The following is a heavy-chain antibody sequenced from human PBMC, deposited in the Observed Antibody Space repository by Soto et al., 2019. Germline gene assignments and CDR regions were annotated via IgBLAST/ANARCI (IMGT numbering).Heavy chain of an antibody. D-gene: IGHD2-21*02. J-gene: IGHJ4*02. CDR1: GDSINNDY. CDR2: IFYSGST. V-gene: IGHV4-59*01. CDR3: ATGGDGYRFDY. Sequence: QVQLQESGPGLVKPSETLSLTCTVSGDSINNDYWSWIRQPPGRGLEWIGYIFYSGSTNYNPSLKSRVTMSVDRSKNHFSLKLTSLTAADTAVYYCATGGDGYRFDYWGQGTLVTVSS.